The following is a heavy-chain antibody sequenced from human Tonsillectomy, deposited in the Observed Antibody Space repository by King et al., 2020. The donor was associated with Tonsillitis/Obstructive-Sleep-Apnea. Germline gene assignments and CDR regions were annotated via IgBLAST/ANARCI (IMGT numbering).Heavy chain of an antibody. CDR3: TTDFVEGGVVVDY. V-gene: IGHV3-15*01. CDR1: GFTFSNAW. D-gene: IGHD3-16*01. CDR2: VKSKTDGGTT. Sequence: VQLVESGGGLIKPGGSLRLSCAASGFTFSNAWMSWVRQAPGKGLEWVGRVKSKTDGGTTDYAAPVKGRFTISREYSKDMLYLQMSSLKTEDTAVYYCTTDFVEGGVVVDYWGQGTLVTVSS. J-gene: IGHJ4*02.